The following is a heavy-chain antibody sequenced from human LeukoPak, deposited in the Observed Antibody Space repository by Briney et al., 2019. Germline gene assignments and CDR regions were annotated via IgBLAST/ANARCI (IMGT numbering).Heavy chain of an antibody. CDR1: GLTFSDYH. V-gene: IGHV3-11*01. CDR2: ISPWGDTI. D-gene: IGHD6-19*01. Sequence: GGSLRLSCAASGLTFSDYHMNWIRQAPGKGLEWVSYISPWGDTIYFADSVKGRFTLSRDNAKNSLYLQMNSLTAEDTAVYYCASGRGIAVAGPGGYFDYWGQGTLVTVSS. J-gene: IGHJ4*02. CDR3: ASGRGIAVAGPGGYFDY.